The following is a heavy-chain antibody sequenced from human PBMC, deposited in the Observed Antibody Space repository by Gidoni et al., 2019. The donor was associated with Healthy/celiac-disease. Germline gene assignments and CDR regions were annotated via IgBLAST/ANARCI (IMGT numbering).Heavy chain of an antibody. V-gene: IGHV4-31*03. CDR2: IEYSGST. CDR3: AREKGLAAAGVINWFDP. Sequence: QVQLQESGPGLVKPSQTLSLTCTVSGGSIRSVGYYWSLIRQHPGKGLEWIGYIEYSGSTYYNPSLKSRVTISVDTSKNQFALKLSSVTAADTAVHYCAREKGLAAAGVINWFDPGGQGTLVTVSS. CDR1: GGSIRSVGYY. D-gene: IGHD6-13*01. J-gene: IGHJ5*02.